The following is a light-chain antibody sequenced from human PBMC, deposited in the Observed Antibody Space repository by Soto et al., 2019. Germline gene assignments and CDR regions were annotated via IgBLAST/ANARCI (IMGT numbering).Light chain of an antibody. CDR3: QQYNSYSRT. CDR1: QSISSW. V-gene: IGKV1-5*03. CDR2: KAS. J-gene: IGKJ1*01. Sequence: DIQMTQSPSTLSASVGDRVTITCRASQSISSWLAWYQQKPGKAPKLLIYKASSLESGVPSRFSGSGSGTEFTLTISSLQPDDFETYYCQQYNSYSRTFGQGTK.